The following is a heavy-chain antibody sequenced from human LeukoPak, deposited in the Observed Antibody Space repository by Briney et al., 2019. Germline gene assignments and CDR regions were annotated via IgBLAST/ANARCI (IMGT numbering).Heavy chain of an antibody. V-gene: IGHV3-23*01. J-gene: IGHJ3*02. CDR2: ISGSGGST. D-gene: IGHD5-12*01. CDR1: GFTFSSYA. CDR3: AKAGGGSGYDYDAFDI. Sequence: PGESLRLSCAASGFTFSSYAMSWVRQAPGKGLEWVSAISGSGGSTYYADSVKGRFTISRDNSKNTLYLQMNSLRAEDTAVYYCAKAGGGSGYDYDAFDIWGQGTMVTVSS.